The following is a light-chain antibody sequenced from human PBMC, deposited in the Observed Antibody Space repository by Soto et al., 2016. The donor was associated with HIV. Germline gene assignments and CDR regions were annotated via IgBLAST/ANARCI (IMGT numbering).Light chain of an antibody. CDR1: QGISNS. V-gene: IGKV1-NL1*01. CDR3: QQYYSAPYT. J-gene: IGKJ2*01. Sequence: DIQMTQSPSSLSASVGDRVTITCRASQGISNSLAWYQQKPGKAPKLLLYAASRLESGVPSRFSGGGSGTDYSLTISSLQPADFATYYCQQYYSAPYTFGQGTKLEIK. CDR2: AAS.